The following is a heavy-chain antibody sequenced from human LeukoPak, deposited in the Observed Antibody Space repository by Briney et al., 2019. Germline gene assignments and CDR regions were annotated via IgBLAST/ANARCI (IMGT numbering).Heavy chain of an antibody. V-gene: IGHV3-53*01. D-gene: IGHD6-13*01. J-gene: IGHJ4*02. CDR2: IYSGGDT. CDR3: ARSAAAGRLHQFDY. Sequence: GGSLRLSCAASGLTVSSNCMSWVRQAPGKGLEWVSFIYSGGDTYYADSVKGRFTISRDNSKNTFHLQMNSLRAEDTAVYYCARSAAAGRLHQFDYWGQGTLVTISS. CDR1: GLTVSSNC.